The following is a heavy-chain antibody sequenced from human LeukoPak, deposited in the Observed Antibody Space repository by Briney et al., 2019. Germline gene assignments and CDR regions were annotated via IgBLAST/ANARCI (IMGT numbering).Heavy chain of an antibody. Sequence: PGGSLRLSCAASGFSFSSYAMHWVRQAPGKGLECVVVISYDGSNKYYADSVKGRFTISRDNSKNTLYLQMNSLRAEDTAVYYCASGFVDTAMGFDYWGQGTLVTVSS. V-gene: IGHV3-30-3*01. D-gene: IGHD5-18*01. CDR2: ISYDGSNK. CDR3: ASGFVDTAMGFDY. J-gene: IGHJ4*02. CDR1: GFSFSSYA.